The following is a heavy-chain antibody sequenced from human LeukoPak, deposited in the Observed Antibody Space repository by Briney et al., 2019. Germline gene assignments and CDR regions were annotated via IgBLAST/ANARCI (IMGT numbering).Heavy chain of an antibody. CDR3: ARDKVVGATYFDY. J-gene: IGHJ4*02. Sequence: GGSLRLSCAASGFTFSNYWMSWVRQAPGKGLEWVANIQQDGSEIYYVDSVRGRFTISRDNAKNALYLQMNSLRAEDTAVYYCARDKVVGATYFDYWGQGTLVTVSS. CDR2: IQQDGSEI. D-gene: IGHD1-26*01. V-gene: IGHV3-7*01. CDR1: GFTFSNYW.